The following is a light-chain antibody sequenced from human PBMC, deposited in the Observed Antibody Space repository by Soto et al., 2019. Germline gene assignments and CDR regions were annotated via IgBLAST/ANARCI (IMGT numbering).Light chain of an antibody. CDR1: QSVSNNY. V-gene: IGKV3-20*01. CDR2: GAS. J-gene: IGKJ1*01. CDR3: QQYGSSGT. Sequence: LSQSPGTLSLTQGERATLSCRASQSVSNNYLAWYQQKPGQAPRLLIYGASNRATGIPDRFSGSGSGTDFTLTISRLEPEDFAVYYCQQYGSSGTFGQGTKADI.